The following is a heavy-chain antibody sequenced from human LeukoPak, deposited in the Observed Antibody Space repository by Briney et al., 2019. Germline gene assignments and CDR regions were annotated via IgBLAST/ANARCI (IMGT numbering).Heavy chain of an antibody. J-gene: IGHJ4*02. D-gene: IGHD2-8*01. CDR3: AKELYGNPSGY. CDR1: GFTLRSSA. Sequence: GGSLRLSCAASGFTLRSSAMSWVRQAPGKGLEWVSAISGDGGTISYAASVRDRFTISRDNAKNTLFLQMSSLRAGDTALYYCAKELYGNPSGYWGQGTRVTVSS. V-gene: IGHV3-23*01. CDR2: ISGDGGTI.